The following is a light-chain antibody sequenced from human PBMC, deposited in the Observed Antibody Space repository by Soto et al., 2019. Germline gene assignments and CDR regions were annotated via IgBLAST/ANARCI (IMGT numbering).Light chain of an antibody. CDR3: TSYTSSSTLYV. CDR2: EVS. V-gene: IGLV2-14*01. J-gene: IGLJ1*01. Sequence: QSALTQPASVSGSAGQSITISCTGTSSDVGGYKYVSWYQHHPGKAPKFLIYEVSNRPSGVSNRFSGSRSGNTASLTISGLQAEDEADYYCTSYTSSSTLYVFGTGTKVTVL. CDR1: SSDVGGYKY.